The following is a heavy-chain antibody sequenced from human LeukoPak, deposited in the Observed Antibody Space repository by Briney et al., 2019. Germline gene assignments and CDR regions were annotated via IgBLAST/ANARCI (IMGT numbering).Heavy chain of an antibody. D-gene: IGHD1-20*01. CDR3: ARVDNFKWFDP. CDR2: FYYSGST. J-gene: IGHJ5*02. V-gene: IGHV4-61*01. CDR1: GGSVSSGSYY. Sequence: PSETLSLTCTVSGGSVSSGSYYWSWIRHPPGRGLEWIGYFYYSGSTNYNPSLKSRVTISVDTSKNQFSLKLSSVTAADTAVYYCARVDNFKWFDPWGQGTLVTVSS.